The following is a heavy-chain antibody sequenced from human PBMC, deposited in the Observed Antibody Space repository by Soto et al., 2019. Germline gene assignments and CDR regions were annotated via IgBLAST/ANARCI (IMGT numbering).Heavy chain of an antibody. CDR3: ATNDNWNYGNWFDP. CDR1: GYTRTELS. CDR2: FDPEDGET. J-gene: IGHJ5*02. V-gene: IGHV1-24*01. Sequence: ASVKVSCKVSGYTRTELSMHWVRQAPGKGLEWMGGFDPEDGETIYAQKFQGRVTMTEDTSTDTAYMELSSLRSEDTAVYYCATNDNWNYGNWFDPWGQGTLVTVSS. D-gene: IGHD1-7*01.